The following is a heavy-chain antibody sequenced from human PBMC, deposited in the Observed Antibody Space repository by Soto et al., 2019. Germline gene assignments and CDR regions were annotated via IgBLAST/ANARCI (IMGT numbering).Heavy chain of an antibody. D-gene: IGHD3-22*01. CDR2: ISYDGATD. CDR3: ARSVVVRSVNDGLDV. J-gene: IGHJ6*02. CDR1: GFTLSDYA. Sequence: QVQLVESGGGVVQPGRSLRLSCAASGFTLSDYALHWVRQAPGRGLEWMAAISYDGATDYYANSVKGRFTISKDNSKNMVYLQMNNLRDVDTAVYYCARSVVVRSVNDGLDVWGQGTTVIVSS. V-gene: IGHV3-30-3*01.